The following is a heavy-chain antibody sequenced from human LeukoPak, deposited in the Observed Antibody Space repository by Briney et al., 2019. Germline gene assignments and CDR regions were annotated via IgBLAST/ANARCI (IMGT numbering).Heavy chain of an antibody. CDR1: GYTFTSYG. J-gene: IGHJ4*02. D-gene: IGHD6-6*01. V-gene: IGHV1-18*01. CDR3: ARPRGQPVEFDF. Sequence: ASVKVSCKASGYTFTSYGISWVRQAPGQGLEWVGWISTDNGNINYAQKLQGGVTMTTDTSTSTAYMELRSLTSDDTAVYYCARPRGQPVEFDFWGQGTLVTVSS. CDR2: ISTDNGNI.